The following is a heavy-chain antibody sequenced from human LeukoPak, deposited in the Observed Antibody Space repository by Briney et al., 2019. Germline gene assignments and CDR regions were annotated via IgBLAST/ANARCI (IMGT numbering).Heavy chain of an antibody. Sequence: SVTVSFKASGGTFINYAISWVRQAPGQGREWMGGIIPIFGTANYAQKFQGRVVITADESTSTAYMELSSLRSEDTAVYYCARGTESRGYYHDAYWGQGTLVTVSS. D-gene: IGHD3-22*01. V-gene: IGHV1-69*13. CDR3: ARGTESRGYYHDAY. J-gene: IGHJ4*02. CDR2: IIPIFGTA. CDR1: GGTFINYA.